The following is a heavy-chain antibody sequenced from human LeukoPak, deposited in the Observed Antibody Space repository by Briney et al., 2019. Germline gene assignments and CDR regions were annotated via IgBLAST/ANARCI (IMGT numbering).Heavy chain of an antibody. D-gene: IGHD6-19*01. Sequence: PSQTLSLTCAISGDIVSSNSAVWHWIRQSPARGLEWLGRTYYRASLYNDYSVSVNSRITITPDASTNHFSLHLSSVTPEDTAVYYCATTQRSGCIDYWGQGTLVTVSS. CDR1: GDIVSSNSAV. V-gene: IGHV6-1*01. CDR3: ATTQRSGCIDY. J-gene: IGHJ4*02. CDR2: TYYRASLYN.